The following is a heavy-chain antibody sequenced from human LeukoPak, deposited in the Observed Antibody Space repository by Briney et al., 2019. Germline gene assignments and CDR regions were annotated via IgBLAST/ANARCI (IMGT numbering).Heavy chain of an antibody. Sequence: GGSLRLSCAASGFTFSTYNMNWVRQAPGKGLEWVSAMSVSGGSTYHADSVKGRFSISRDNSKNTLYLQMNSLRAEDTAVYYCAKDREIVVVPTALVRGPFDYWGQGTLVTVSS. D-gene: IGHD2-2*01. V-gene: IGHV3-23*01. CDR1: GFTFSTYN. CDR3: AKDREIVVVPTALVRGPFDY. J-gene: IGHJ4*02. CDR2: MSVSGGST.